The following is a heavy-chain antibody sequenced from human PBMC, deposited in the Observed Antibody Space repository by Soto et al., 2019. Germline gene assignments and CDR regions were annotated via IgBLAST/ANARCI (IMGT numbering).Heavy chain of an antibody. CDR3: ASRQQQVALVDY. D-gene: IGHD5-12*01. CDR1: AGYISSGFYF. Sequence: PSETLSLTCTVSAGYISSGFYFWSWMRQPPGKGLEWLGHIYSSGTAYYNPSLKSRLTISADASKNQFSLKLTSVAAADTAIYYCASRQQQVALVDYWGQGTLVTVSS. CDR2: IYSSGTA. V-gene: IGHV4-30-4*01. J-gene: IGHJ4*02.